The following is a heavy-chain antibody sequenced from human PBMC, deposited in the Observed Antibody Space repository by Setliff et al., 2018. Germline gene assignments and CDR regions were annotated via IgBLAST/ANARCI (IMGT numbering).Heavy chain of an antibody. Sequence: GGSLRLSCAASGFTFSTFAMSWVRQAPGKGLEWVSHISGSGSSSSYADSAKGRFTISRDNAKNTLYLQMNSLRADDTAVYYCARAKGNDYSMDVWGKGTTVTVSS. J-gene: IGHJ6*03. CDR3: ARAKGNDYSMDV. CDR2: ISGSGSSS. V-gene: IGHV3-23*01. CDR1: GFTFSTFA.